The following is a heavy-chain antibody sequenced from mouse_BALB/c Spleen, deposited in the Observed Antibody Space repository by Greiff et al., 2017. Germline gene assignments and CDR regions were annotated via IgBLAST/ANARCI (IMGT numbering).Heavy chain of an antibody. V-gene: IGHV5-6*01. CDR2: ISSGGSYT. Sequence: EVQLQESGGDLVKPGGSLKLSCAASGFTFSSYGMSWVRQTPDKRLEWVATISSGGSYTYYPDSVKGRFTISRDNAKNTLYLQMSSLKSEDTAMYYCARQGNYRYDYAMDYWGQGTSVTVSA. CDR1: GFTFSSYG. D-gene: IGHD2-14*01. CDR3: ARQGNYRYDYAMDY. J-gene: IGHJ4*01.